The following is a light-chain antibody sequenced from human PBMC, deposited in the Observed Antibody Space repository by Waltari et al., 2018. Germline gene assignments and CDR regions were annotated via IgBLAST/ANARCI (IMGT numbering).Light chain of an antibody. CDR3: GTWDSGLSAVV. V-gene: IGLV1-51*01. CDR2: DNN. J-gene: IGLJ2*01. Sequence: CSGSSSNIGNNYVSWYQHFPGTAPKLLIYDNNQRPSGIADRFSGSKSGTSATLGITGLQTGDEADYYCGTWDSGLSAVVFGGGTKLTVL. CDR1: SSNIGNNY.